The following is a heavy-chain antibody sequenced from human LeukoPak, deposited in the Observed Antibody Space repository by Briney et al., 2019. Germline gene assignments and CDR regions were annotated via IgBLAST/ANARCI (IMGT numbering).Heavy chain of an antibody. V-gene: IGHV3-74*01. Sequence: PGGSLRLSCAASGFTFSSYWMHWVRQAPGKGLVWVSRINSDGSSTSYADSVKGRFTISRDNAKNSMYLLMNSLRVEDTAVYYCVGDVLYYYGAERLFWFDPWGQGTLVTVSS. CDR2: INSDGSST. CDR1: GFTFSSYW. D-gene: IGHD3-10*01. J-gene: IGHJ5*02. CDR3: VGDVLYYYGAERLFWFDP.